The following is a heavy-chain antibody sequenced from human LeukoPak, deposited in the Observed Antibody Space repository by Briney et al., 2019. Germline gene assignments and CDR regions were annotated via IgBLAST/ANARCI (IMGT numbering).Heavy chain of an antibody. CDR2: ISGSGGRT. CDR1: GFTFSNYV. CDR3: AKCARYSGYDSDFDY. D-gene: IGHD5-12*01. J-gene: IGHJ4*02. V-gene: IGHV3-23*01. Sequence: PGGSLRLSCAASGFTFSNYVMGWVRQAPGKGLEWVSTISGSGGRTYYADSVKGRFTVSRDNSKNTLYMQMNSLRAEDTAAYFCAKCARYSGYDSDFDYWGQGTLVTVSS.